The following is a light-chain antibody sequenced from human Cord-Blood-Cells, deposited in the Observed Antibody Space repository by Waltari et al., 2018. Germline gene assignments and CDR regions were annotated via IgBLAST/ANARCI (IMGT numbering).Light chain of an antibody. J-gene: IGKJ1*01. CDR2: WAT. Sequence: DIVMTQSPDSLAVSLGERATINCKSSQSVLYISNNKNYLAWNQQKPGQPPKLLIYWATTRESGVPDRFSGSGSGTDFTLTISSLQAEDVAVYYCQQYYSTPPTFGQGTKVEIK. CDR3: QQYYSTPPT. V-gene: IGKV4-1*01. CDR1: QSVLYISNNKNY.